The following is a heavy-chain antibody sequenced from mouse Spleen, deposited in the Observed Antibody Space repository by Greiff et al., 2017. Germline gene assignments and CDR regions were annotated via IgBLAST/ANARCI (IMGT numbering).Heavy chain of an antibody. J-gene: IGHJ2*01. Sequence: QVQLQQPGAELVKPGASVKLSCKASGYTFTSYWMHWVKQRPGQGLEWIGMIHPNSGSTNYNEKFKSKATLTVDKSSSTAYMQLSSLTSEDSAVYYCAREGITTVVEDYWGQGTTLTVSS. D-gene: IGHD1-1*01. CDR2: IHPNSGST. CDR3: AREGITTVVEDY. CDR1: GYTFTSYW. V-gene: IGHV1-64*01.